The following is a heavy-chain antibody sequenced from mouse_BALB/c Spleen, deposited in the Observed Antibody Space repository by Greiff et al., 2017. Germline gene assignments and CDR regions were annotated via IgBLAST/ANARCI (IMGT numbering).Heavy chain of an antibody. V-gene: IGHV14-3*02. Sequence: EVQLQQSGAELVKPGDSVKLSCTASGFNIKDTYMHWVKQRPEQGLEWIGRIDPANGNTKYDPKFQGKATITADTSSNTAYLQLSSLTSEDTAVYYCARDGNYDAMDYWGQGTSVTVSS. J-gene: IGHJ4*01. CDR2: IDPANGNT. CDR1: GFNIKDTY. D-gene: IGHD2-1*01. CDR3: ARDGNYDAMDY.